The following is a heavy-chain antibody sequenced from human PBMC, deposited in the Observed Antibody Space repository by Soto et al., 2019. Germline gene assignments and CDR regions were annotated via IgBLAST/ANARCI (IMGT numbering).Heavy chain of an antibody. CDR2: ITHSGSS. D-gene: IGHD3-22*01. V-gene: IGHV4-34*01. CDR3: ARGSLYYYDSSDYLVLDY. CDR1: GGSFSGYY. Sequence: SETLSLTCAVYGGSFSGYYWTWIRQPPGKGLEWIGEITHSGSSNHNPSLKSRVTISVDTSKNQFSLKLSSVTAADTAVYYCARGSLYYYDSSDYLVLDYWGQGTLVTVSS. J-gene: IGHJ4*02.